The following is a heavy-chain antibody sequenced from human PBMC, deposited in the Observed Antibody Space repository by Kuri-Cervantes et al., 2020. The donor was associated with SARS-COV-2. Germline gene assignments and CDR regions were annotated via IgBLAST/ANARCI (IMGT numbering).Heavy chain of an antibody. V-gene: IGHV3-73*01. CDR2: VRGEANNYAT. CDR1: GFLFRASA. Sequence: GGSLRLSCEVSGFLFRASAIYWVRQGSGKGLDWVGRVRGEANNYATAYAASVKGRFTISRDDSKNMAYLQMNSLKTEDTAVYYCKTLIDYWGQGALVTVSS. J-gene: IGHJ4*02. CDR3: KTLIDY.